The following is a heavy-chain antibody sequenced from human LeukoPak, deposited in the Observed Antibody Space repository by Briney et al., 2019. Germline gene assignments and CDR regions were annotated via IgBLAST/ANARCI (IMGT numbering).Heavy chain of an antibody. V-gene: IGHV4-59*13. D-gene: IGHD3-3*01. CDR2: IYYSGST. CDR1: GGSISSYY. Sequence: PSETLSLTCTVSGGSISSYYWSWIRQPPGKGLEWFGYIYYSGSTNYNPSLKSRVTISVDTSKNQFSLKLSSVTDADTAVYYCARASSYDFWSGYSGTLWFDPWGQGTLVTVSS. CDR3: ARASSYDFWSGYSGTLWFDP. J-gene: IGHJ5*02.